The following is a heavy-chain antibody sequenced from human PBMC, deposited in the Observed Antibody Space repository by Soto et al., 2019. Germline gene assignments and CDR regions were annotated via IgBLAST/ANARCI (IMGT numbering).Heavy chain of an antibody. CDR2: IWYDGSNK. CDR1: GFTFSSYG. V-gene: IGHV3-33*01. Sequence: GGSLRLSCAASGFTFSSYGMHWVRQAPGKGLEWVAVIWYDGSNKYYAESVKGRFTISRDNSKNTLYLQMNNLRAEDTAVYYCARDSHVGSGWQLTADYWGQGTLVTVSS. CDR3: ARDSHVGSGWQLTADY. J-gene: IGHJ4*02. D-gene: IGHD6-19*01.